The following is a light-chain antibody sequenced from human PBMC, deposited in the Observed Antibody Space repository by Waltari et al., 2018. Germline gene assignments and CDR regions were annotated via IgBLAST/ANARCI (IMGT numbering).Light chain of an antibody. CDR3: HQHKTHWS. V-gene: IGKV1-5*01. CDR1: QTIGPR. J-gene: IGKJ1*01. Sequence: DIQMTQSPSTLSASVGDRVTITCRASQTIGPRVAWYQLKPGKAPKLLIYDASSLESGVPLRFSGSGSGTEFTLTISSLQPDDFATYYCHQHKTHWSFGQGTKVEIK. CDR2: DAS.